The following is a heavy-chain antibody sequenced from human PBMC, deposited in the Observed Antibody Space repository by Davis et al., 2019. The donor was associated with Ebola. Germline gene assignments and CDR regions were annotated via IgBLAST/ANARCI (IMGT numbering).Heavy chain of an antibody. V-gene: IGHV3-21*01. CDR2: ISSSSSYI. CDR1: GFTFSSYA. CDR3: ARGGWLVAAKSLAR. Sequence: RGSLRLSCAASGFTFSSYAMNWVRQAPGKGLEWVSSISSSSSYIYYADSVKGRFTISRDNAKNSLYLQMNSLRAEDTAVYYCARGGWLVAAKSLARWGQGTLVTVSS. J-gene: IGHJ4*02. D-gene: IGHD2-15*01.